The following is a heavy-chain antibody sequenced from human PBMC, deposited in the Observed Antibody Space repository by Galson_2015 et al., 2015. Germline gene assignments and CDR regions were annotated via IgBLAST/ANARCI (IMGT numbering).Heavy chain of an antibody. CDR3: ARDPLTTVTHGGLDY. J-gene: IGHJ4*02. V-gene: IGHV1-18*04. D-gene: IGHD4-17*01. CDR1: GYTFTSYG. Sequence: SVKVSCKASGYTFTSYGISWVRQAPGQGLEWMGWISAYNGNTSYAQKLQGRVTMTTDTSTSTAYMELRSLRSDDTAVYYCARDPLTTVTHGGLDYWGQGTLVTVSS. CDR2: ISAYNGNT.